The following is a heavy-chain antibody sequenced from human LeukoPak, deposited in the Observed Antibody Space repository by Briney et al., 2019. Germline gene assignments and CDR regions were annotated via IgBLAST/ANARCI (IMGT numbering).Heavy chain of an antibody. Sequence: PGGSLRLSCAASGFTFSSYWMHWVRQAPGKGLVWVSRINSDGSSTSYADSVKGRFTISRDNAKNTLYLQVNSLRAEDTAVYYCARDRGESSYDFWGGYYGGNWFDPWGQGTLVTVSS. CDR2: INSDGSST. V-gene: IGHV3-74*01. J-gene: IGHJ5*02. D-gene: IGHD3-3*01. CDR1: GFTFSSYW. CDR3: ARDRGESSYDFWGGYYGGNWFDP.